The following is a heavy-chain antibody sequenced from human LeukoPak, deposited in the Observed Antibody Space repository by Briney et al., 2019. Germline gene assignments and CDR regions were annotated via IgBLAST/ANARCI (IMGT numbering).Heavy chain of an antibody. V-gene: IGHV4-59*01. J-gene: IGHJ6*02. D-gene: IGHD3-16*01. Sequence: SETLSLTCTVAGGSLSSYCWSWIRQPPEKGLEWIGYIYYSGSTNYNPSLKSRVTISVDTSKNQFSLKLSSVTAADTAVYYCAREGGLSGMDVWGQGTTVTVSS. CDR2: IYYSGST. CDR1: GGSLSSYC. CDR3: AREGGLSGMDV.